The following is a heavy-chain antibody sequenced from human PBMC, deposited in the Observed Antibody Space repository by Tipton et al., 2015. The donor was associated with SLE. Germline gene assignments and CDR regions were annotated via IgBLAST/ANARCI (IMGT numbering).Heavy chain of an antibody. J-gene: IGHJ6*02. CDR1: GFTFSSYA. CDR3: ARKVVVPGAIRDYFGMDV. V-gene: IGHV3-30*04. CDR2: ISYDGSNK. Sequence: SLRLSCAASGFTFSSYAMHWVRQAPGKGLEWVAVISYDGSNKYYADSVKGRFTISRDNSRSTLFLQMNSLKNEDTAVYFCARKVVVPGAIRDYFGMDVWGQGTTVTVSS. D-gene: IGHD2-2*01.